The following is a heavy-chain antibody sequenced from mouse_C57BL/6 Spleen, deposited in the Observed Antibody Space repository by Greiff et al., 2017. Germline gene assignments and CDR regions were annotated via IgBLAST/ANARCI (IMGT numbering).Heavy chain of an antibody. CDR3: ASLLRGYFDY. CDR2: ISYDGSN. Sequence: LQESGPGLVKPSQSLSLTCSVTGYSITSGYYWNWIRQFPGNKLEWMGYISYDGSNNYNPSLKNRISITRDTSKNQFFLKLNSVTTEDTATYYCASLLRGYFDYWGQGTTLTVSA. V-gene: IGHV3-6*01. J-gene: IGHJ2*01. CDR1: GYSITSGYY. D-gene: IGHD1-1*01.